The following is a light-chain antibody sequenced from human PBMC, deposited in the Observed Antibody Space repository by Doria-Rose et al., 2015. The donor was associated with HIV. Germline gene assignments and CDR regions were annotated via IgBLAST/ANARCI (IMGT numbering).Light chain of an antibody. CDR3: QQYDHLPRMYT. Sequence: TLPCQASHDICSYLNPYQQTPGTSPKLLIHGASNLEPGVPSRFSGSGSGTHFTFTITSLQPEDVATYYCQQYDHLPRMYTFGQGTKLEIK. CDR1: HDICSY. V-gene: IGKV1-33*01. CDR2: GAS. J-gene: IGKJ2*01.